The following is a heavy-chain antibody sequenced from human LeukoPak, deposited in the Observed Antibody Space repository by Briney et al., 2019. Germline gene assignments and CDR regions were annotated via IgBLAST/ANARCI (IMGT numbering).Heavy chain of an antibody. D-gene: IGHD2-21*02. V-gene: IGHV1-69-2*01. CDR1: GYTFTDYY. CDR3: ALIVVVVSGLAPNDY. Sequence: ASVKVSCKASGYTFTDYYINWLQQAPGKGLEWMGRLNPEDGETTFSEKFQGRVALTADPSTDTVYMEMPSLRSEDTAVYYCALIVVVVSGLAPNDYWGQGTLVAVSS. CDR2: LNPEDGET. J-gene: IGHJ4*02.